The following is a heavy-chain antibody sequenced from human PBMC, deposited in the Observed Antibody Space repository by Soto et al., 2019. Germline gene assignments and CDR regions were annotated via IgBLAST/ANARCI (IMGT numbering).Heavy chain of an antibody. CDR2: ISGSGDYT. Sequence: QPGGSLRLSCAASGFTFISYAMSWVRQAPGKGLEWVSIISGSGDYTYYADSVKGRFTISRDNSKKTLFLQMNSLRAEDTAVYYCAKHFDINGYYSSYWGQGTLVTVSS. D-gene: IGHD3-22*01. J-gene: IGHJ4*02. V-gene: IGHV3-23*01. CDR1: GFTFISYA. CDR3: AKHFDINGYYSSY.